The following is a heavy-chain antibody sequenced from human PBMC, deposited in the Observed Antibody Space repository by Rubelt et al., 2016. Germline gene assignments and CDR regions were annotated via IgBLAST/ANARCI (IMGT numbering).Heavy chain of an antibody. CDR3: AKDPQGYGDYSAEYFQH. CDR2: INSDGSST. J-gene: IGHJ1*01. Sequence: SYRMQWVRQDPGKGLVWVSRINSDGSSTSYADSVKGRFTISRDNAKNTLYLQMNSLRAEDTAVYYCAKDPQGYGDYSAEYFQHWGQGTLVTVSS. CDR1: SYR. V-gene: IGHV3-74*01. D-gene: IGHD4-17*01.